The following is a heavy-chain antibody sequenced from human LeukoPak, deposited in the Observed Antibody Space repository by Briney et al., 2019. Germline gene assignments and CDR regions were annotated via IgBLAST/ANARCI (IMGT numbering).Heavy chain of an antibody. J-gene: IGHJ5*02. CDR2: IYPGDSDT. CDR3: ARRPPVYGSGSYSWFDP. CDR1: GYSFTSYW. D-gene: IGHD3-10*01. Sequence: GESLKISCKGSGYSFTSYWIGWVRQMPGKGLEWMGIIYPGDSDTRYSPSFQGQVTISADKSISTAYLQWSSLKASDTAMYYCARRPPVYGSGSYSWFDPWGQGTLVTVSS. V-gene: IGHV5-51*01.